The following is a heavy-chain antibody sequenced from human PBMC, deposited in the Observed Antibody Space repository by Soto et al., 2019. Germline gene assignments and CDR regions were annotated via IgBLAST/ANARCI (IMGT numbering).Heavy chain of an antibody. CDR2: VYYTGST. V-gene: IGHV4-59*08. D-gene: IGHD3-9*01. CDR1: GGSISNFY. Sequence: ETLSLTCTVSGGSISNFYCSWIRQPPGKGLEWIGYVYYTGSTSYNPSLKRRVTFSADSSRGQFSLRLNSVTAADTAVYYCARTVLGPDLLADPFVDYYYYMDVWGEGTTVTVSS. CDR3: ARTVLGPDLLADPFVDYYYYMDV. J-gene: IGHJ6*03.